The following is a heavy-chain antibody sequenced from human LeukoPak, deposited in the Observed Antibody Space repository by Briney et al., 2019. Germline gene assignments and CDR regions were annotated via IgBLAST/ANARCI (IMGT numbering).Heavy chain of an antibody. CDR2: IVPSDSYT. J-gene: IGHJ1*01. D-gene: IGHD3-9*01. CDR3: TRDNYDILTGYSREYFQH. CDR1: GYSFTSYW. V-gene: IGHV5-10-1*01. Sequence: GESLKISCKGSGYSFTSYWISWVRQLPGKGLEWMGRIVPSDSYTNYSPSWQGHVAISADKSISPAYLKLSKLKASDTAMYYCTRDNYDILTGYSREYFQHWGQGTLVTVSS.